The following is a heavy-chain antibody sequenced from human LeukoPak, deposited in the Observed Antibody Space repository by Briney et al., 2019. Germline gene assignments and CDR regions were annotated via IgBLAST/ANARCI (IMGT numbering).Heavy chain of an antibody. Sequence: GGSLRLSCAASGFSFSDSYMTWVRQAPGKGLEWLSYISGNSGDINYADSVKGRFTISRDNAKNSLYLQMNSLRAEDTAVYYCARDRDWNSGFDYWGQGTLVTVSS. CDR2: ISGNSGDI. D-gene: IGHD1-7*01. V-gene: IGHV3-11*06. CDR1: GFSFSDSY. CDR3: ARDRDWNSGFDY. J-gene: IGHJ4*02.